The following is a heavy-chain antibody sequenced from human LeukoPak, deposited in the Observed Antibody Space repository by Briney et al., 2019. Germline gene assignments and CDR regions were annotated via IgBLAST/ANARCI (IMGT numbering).Heavy chain of an antibody. CDR1: GFTFSSYA. Sequence: GGSLRLSCAASGFTFSSYAMSWVHQAPGKGLEWVSAISGSGGSTYYADSVKGRFTISRDNSKNTLHLQMNSLRAEDTAEYYCAKFLPTHIVVANYYFDYWGQGTLVTVSS. CDR2: ISGSGGST. D-gene: IGHD2-21*01. CDR3: AKFLPTHIVVANYYFDY. J-gene: IGHJ4*02. V-gene: IGHV3-23*01.